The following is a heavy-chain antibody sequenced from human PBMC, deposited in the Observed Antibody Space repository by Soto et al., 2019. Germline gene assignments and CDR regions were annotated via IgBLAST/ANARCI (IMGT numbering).Heavy chain of an antibody. CDR2: ISYSGST. CDR1: GGSISSSSYS. D-gene: IGHD6-19*01. J-gene: IGHJ4*02. V-gene: IGHV4-39*02. Sequence: SETLSLTCTVSGGSISSSSYSWDWIRQPPGKGLEWIGTISYSGSTYYNPSLKSRVTISVDTSKNHFSLKLSSVTAADTAVYYCARPHSSGWTVFDYWGQG. CDR3: ARPHSSGWTVFDY.